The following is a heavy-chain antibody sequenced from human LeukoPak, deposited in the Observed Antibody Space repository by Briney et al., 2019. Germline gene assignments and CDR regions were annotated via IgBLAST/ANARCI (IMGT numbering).Heavy chain of an antibody. D-gene: IGHD3-16*02. J-gene: IGHJ4*02. CDR1: GFTFSSYG. V-gene: IGHV3-23*01. Sequence: PGGTLRLSCAASGFTFSSYGMSWVRQAPGKGLEWVSAISGRSGSTYYADSVKGRFTISRDNSKNTVYLQMNSLRAEDTAVYYRAKGGSYRSQPYFDYWGQGTPVTVSS. CDR2: ISGRSGST. CDR3: AKGGSYRSQPYFDY.